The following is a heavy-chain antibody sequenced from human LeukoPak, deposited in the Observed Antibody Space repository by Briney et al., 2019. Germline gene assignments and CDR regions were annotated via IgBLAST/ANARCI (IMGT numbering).Heavy chain of an antibody. CDR1: GFTFSSYS. Sequence: GGSLGLSCAASGFTFSSYSMNWVRQAPGKGLEWVSSISSSSSYIYYADSVKGRFTISRDNAKNSLYLQMNSLRAEDTAVYYCARDGASYYYASGTFDYWGQGALVTVSS. CDR2: ISSSSSYI. CDR3: ARDGASYYYASGTFDY. D-gene: IGHD3-10*01. V-gene: IGHV3-21*01. J-gene: IGHJ4*02.